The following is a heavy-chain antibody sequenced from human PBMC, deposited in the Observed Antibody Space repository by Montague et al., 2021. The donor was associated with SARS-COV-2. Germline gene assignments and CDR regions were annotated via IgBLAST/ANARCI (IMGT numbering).Heavy chain of an antibody. CDR2: IYYSGST. J-gene: IGHJ4*02. D-gene: IGHD6-19*01. CDR1: GGSISSYY. V-gene: IGHV4-59*01. Sequence: ETLSLTCTVAGGSISSYYWGWIRQPPGKGLEWIGHIYYSGSTNYNPSLKSRVTISVDTSKNQFSLKLSSVTAADTAVYYCARAKQWLVSRSFDHWGQGTLVTVSS. CDR3: ARAKQWLVSRSFDH.